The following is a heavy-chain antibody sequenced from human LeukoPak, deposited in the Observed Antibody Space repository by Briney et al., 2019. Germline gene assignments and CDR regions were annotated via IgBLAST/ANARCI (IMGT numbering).Heavy chain of an antibody. J-gene: IGHJ4*02. Sequence: ASVKVSCKASGYTFTGYYMHWVRQAPGQGLEWMGWINPNSGGTNYAQKFQGRVTMTRDTYISTAYMELSRLRSDDTAVYYCARVTSRWELLRPDYWGQGTLVTVSS. CDR2: INPNSGGT. CDR3: ARVTSRWELLRPDY. CDR1: GYTFTGYY. D-gene: IGHD1-26*01. V-gene: IGHV1-2*02.